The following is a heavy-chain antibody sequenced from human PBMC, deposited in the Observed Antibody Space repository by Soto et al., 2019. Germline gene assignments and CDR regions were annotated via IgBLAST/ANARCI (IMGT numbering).Heavy chain of an antibody. Sequence: QVQLVESGGGVVRPGTSLRLSCEGSGFSFSDYGMNWVRQAPGKGLEWVAVIWYDGSVRRYADSVKGRFTISRDISKNTLSLQMNSPRVEDTAVYFCARGGKCELLLRLWGKGTLVTVSS. CDR3: ARGGKCELLLRL. V-gene: IGHV3-33*01. J-gene: IGHJ4*02. CDR2: IWYDGSVR. D-gene: IGHD1-26*01. CDR1: GFSFSDYG.